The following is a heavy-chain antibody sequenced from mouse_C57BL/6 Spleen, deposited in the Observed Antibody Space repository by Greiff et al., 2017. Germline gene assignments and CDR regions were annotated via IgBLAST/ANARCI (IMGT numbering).Heavy chain of an antibody. CDR3: VRRPNFGAMDY. CDR2: IRSKSNNYAT. CDR1: GFSFNTYA. D-gene: IGHD4-1*01. J-gene: IGHJ4*01. Sequence: EVMLVESGGGLVQPKGSLKLSCAASGFSFNTYAMNWVRQAPGKGLEWVARIRSKSNNYATYYADSVKDRFTISRDDSESMLYLQMNNLKTEDTAMYYCVRRPNFGAMDYWGQGTSVTVSS. V-gene: IGHV10-1*01.